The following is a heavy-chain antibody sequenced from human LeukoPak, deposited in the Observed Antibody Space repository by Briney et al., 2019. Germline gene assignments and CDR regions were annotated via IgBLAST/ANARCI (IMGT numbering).Heavy chain of an antibody. CDR2: IKPDGGHQ. V-gene: IGHV3-7*01. CDR3: ASTSPSGGGSCAL. Sequence: GGSLRLSCAASGLAFSDYWMSWVRQAPGKGLEWVANIKPDGGHQNYVDSVKGRFTISRDNAKNSLYLQMNSLRAEDAAIYYCASTSPSGGGSCALGGQGTLVTVSS. J-gene: IGHJ4*02. D-gene: IGHD2-15*01. CDR1: GLAFSDYW.